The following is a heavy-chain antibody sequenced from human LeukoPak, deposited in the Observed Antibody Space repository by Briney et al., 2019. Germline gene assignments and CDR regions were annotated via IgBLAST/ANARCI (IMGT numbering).Heavy chain of an antibody. Sequence: GRSQRLSCAASGFTFSSYGMHWVRQAPGKGLVWVAVISYDGSNKYYADSVKGRFTISRDNSKNTLYLQMNSLRAEDTAVYYCAKDPDSSGYYLYYFDYWGQGTLVTVSS. J-gene: IGHJ4*02. CDR2: ISYDGSNK. CDR3: AKDPDSSGYYLYYFDY. D-gene: IGHD3-22*01. CDR1: GFTFSSYG. V-gene: IGHV3-30*18.